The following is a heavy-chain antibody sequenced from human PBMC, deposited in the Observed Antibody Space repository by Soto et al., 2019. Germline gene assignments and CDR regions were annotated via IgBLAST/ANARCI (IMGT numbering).Heavy chain of an antibody. D-gene: IGHD6-13*01. CDR3: ARDVAAAGRDY. J-gene: IGHJ4*02. CDR1: GYTFTSYA. V-gene: IGHV1-3*01. Sequence: QVQLVQSGAEVKKPGASVKVSCKASGYTFTSYAMHWVRQAPGQRLEWMGWINAGNGNTKYSQKFEVRVTITRDTSASTAYMELSSLRSEDTAVYYCARDVAAAGRDYWGQGTLVTVSS. CDR2: INAGNGNT.